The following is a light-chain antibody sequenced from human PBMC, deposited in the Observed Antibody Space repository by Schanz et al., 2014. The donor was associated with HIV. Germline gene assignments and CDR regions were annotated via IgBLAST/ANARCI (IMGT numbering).Light chain of an antibody. CDR1: RSNIGSNS. CDR3: ATWDNEQNAWV. CDR2: NND. V-gene: IGLV1-44*01. J-gene: IGLJ3*02. Sequence: QSVLTQPPSVSGTPGQRVTISCSGSRSNIGSNSVNWYLQLPGTAPKMLIYNNDQRPSGVPDRLSGSKSGTSASLAISGLQSEDEADYYCATWDNEQNAWVFGGGTKLTVL.